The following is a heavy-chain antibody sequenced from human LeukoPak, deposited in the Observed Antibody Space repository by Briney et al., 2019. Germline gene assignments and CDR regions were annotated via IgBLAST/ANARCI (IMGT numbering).Heavy chain of an antibody. Sequence: ASVKVSCKASGYTFTSYYMHWVRQAPGQGLEWMGIINPSGGNTGYAQKFQGRVTITRNTSISTAYMELSSLRSEDTAVYYCARTSRELVHFDYWGQGTLVTVSS. D-gene: IGHD6-13*01. V-gene: IGHV1-46*01. CDR1: GYTFTSYY. J-gene: IGHJ4*02. CDR3: ARTSRELVHFDY. CDR2: INPSGGNT.